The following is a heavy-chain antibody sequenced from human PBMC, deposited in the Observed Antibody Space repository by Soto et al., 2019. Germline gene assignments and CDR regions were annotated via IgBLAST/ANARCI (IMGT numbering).Heavy chain of an antibody. CDR1: GYSISSSHW. CDR2: IYYSGTT. CDR3: ARSEIQGPIDY. V-gene: IGHV4-28*01. J-gene: IGHJ4*02. Sequence: QVQLQESGPGLVKPSDTLSLTCAVSGYSISSSHWWGWIRQPPGKGLEWIGYIYYSGTTYYNPSLKSRVTMSVDTSKNQFSLKLTSVTAVDTAVYYCARSEIQGPIDYWGQGTLVTVSS.